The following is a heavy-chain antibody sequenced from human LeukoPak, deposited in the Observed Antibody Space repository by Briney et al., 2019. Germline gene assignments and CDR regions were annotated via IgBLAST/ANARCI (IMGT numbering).Heavy chain of an antibody. V-gene: IGHV4-39*01. CDR2: VYYSGST. D-gene: IGHD6-19*01. J-gene: IGHJ5*02. CDR1: VASIDRSTYY. CDR3: ARIAVPGLA. Sequence: SETLSLTCSVSVASIDRSTYYWGSIRQPPGEGLEWIGSVYYSGSTYYHSALKSRVTISVDTSKNQFSLKLSSVTAADTSVYFCARIAVPGLAWGQGTLVTVSS.